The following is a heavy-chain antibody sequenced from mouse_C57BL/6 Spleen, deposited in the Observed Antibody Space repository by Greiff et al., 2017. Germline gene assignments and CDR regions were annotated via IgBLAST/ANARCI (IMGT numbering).Heavy chain of an antibody. CDR3: ARGEYYCSSLTHAWFAD. CDR1: GYTFTSYG. J-gene: IGHJ3*01. V-gene: IGHV1-81*01. Sequence: VQLQQSGAELARPGASVKLSCKASGYTFTSYGISWVKQRTGQGLEWIGEIYPRSGNTYYNEKFKGKATLTAAKSSSPAYMELRSLTSEDSAVYFCARGEYYCSSLTHAWFADWGQGTLVTVSA. D-gene: IGHD1-1*01. CDR2: IYPRSGNT.